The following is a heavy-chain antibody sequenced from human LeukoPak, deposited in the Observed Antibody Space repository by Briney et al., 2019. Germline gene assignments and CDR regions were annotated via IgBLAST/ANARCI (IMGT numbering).Heavy chain of an antibody. J-gene: IGHJ4*02. CDR3: ARVILGYCSGGSCYGTVVDY. CDR2: ISAYNGNT. D-gene: IGHD2-15*01. V-gene: IGHV1-18*01. Sequence: ASVKVSCKASGYTFTSYGISWVRQAPGQGLEWMGWISAYNGNTNYAQKLQGRVTMTTDTSTSTAYMELRSLRSDDTAVYYCARVILGYCSGGSCYGTVVDYWGQGTLVTVSS. CDR1: GYTFTSYG.